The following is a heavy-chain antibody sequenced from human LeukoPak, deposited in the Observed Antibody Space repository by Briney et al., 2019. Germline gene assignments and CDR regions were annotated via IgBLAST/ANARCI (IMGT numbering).Heavy chain of an antibody. V-gene: IGHV5-51*03. CDR1: GYSFTSYW. J-gene: IGHJ4*02. CDR2: IYPGDSDT. Sequence: GESLKISCKGSGYSFTSYWIRWVPQMPGKGLEWMGIIYPGDSDTRYSPSFQGQVTISADKTISTAYLQWSSLKASGTAMYYCARRVDTASHFDYWGQGTLVTVSS. CDR3: ARRVDTASHFDY. D-gene: IGHD5-18*01.